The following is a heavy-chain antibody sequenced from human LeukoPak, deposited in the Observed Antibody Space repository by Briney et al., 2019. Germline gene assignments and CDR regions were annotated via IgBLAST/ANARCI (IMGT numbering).Heavy chain of an antibody. J-gene: IGHJ6*03. CDR2: INHSGST. Sequence: SETLSLTCAVYGGSFSSYYWSWIRQPPGKGLEWIGEINHSGSTNYNPSLKSRVTISVDTSKNQFSLKLSSVTAADTAVYYCARGIVVVPAAIIDYYYYYMDVWGKGTTVTVSS. D-gene: IGHD2-2*02. CDR1: GGSFSSYY. V-gene: IGHV4-34*01. CDR3: ARGIVVVPAAIIDYYYYYMDV.